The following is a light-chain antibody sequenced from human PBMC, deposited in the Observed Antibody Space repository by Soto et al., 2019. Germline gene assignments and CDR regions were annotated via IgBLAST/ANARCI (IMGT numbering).Light chain of an antibody. CDR2: DAS. J-gene: IGKJ5*01. CDR3: QQYGSSPRIT. V-gene: IGKV3-20*01. CDR1: QSVGYH. Sequence: EIVLTQSQATLSLSPGERATLSCRASQSVGYHLAWYQQKPGQAPRLLIYDASNRATGIPARFSGSGSGTDFTLTISRLEPEDFAVYYCQQYGSSPRITFGQGTRLEIK.